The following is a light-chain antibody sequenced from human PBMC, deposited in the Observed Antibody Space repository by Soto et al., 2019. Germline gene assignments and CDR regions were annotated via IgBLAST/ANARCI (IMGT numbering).Light chain of an antibody. CDR3: QQYGSSPPYT. Sequence: EVVLTQSPGTLSLSPGERATPSCRASQSVSNNYFAWYQQKPGQAPRLLIFGSSDRATGIPDRFSGSWSGTDFSLTISRLEPEDFAVYYCQQYGSSPPYTFGQGTKLEIK. V-gene: IGKV3-20*01. J-gene: IGKJ2*01. CDR1: QSVSNNY. CDR2: GSS.